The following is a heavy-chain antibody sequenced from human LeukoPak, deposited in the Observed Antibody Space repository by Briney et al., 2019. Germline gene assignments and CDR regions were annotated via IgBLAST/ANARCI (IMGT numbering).Heavy chain of an antibody. CDR3: ARADTWPYYFDY. V-gene: IGHV4-59*01. J-gene: IGHJ4*02. CDR2: IHCSGNT. CDR1: GGSISTYY. Sequence: SETLSLTCGVSGGSISTYYWSWIRQPPGKGLEWIGYIHCSGNTNSNPSLKSRVTISVDTSKNQFSLKLTSVTAADTAVYYCARADTWPYYFDYWGQGTLVTVSS. D-gene: IGHD3-16*01.